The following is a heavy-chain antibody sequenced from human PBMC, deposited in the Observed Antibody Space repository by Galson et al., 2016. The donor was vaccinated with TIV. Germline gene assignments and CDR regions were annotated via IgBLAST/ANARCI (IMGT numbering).Heavy chain of an antibody. Sequence: SVKVSCKASGYTFTSFDISWIRQAPGQGLEWMGWMSPSNGNTGYAQKFRGRITMTRHPSTTTVYMELSGLTSEDTAVYYCARGHYYDSSGYSFDSWGQGNPVTVSS. J-gene: IGHJ4*02. CDR3: ARGHYYDSSGYSFDS. D-gene: IGHD3-22*01. V-gene: IGHV1-8*01. CDR1: GYTFTSFD. CDR2: MSPSNGNT.